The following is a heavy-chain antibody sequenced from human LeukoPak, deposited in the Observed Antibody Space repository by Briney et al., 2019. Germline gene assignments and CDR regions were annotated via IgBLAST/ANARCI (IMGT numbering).Heavy chain of an antibody. Sequence: PGGSLRLSCAASGFTFSSYAMSWVRQAPGKGLEWVSAISGSGGSTYYADSVKGRFTISRDNSKNTLYLQMNSLRAEDTAAYYCAKASGYSSGWPDYWGQGTLVTVSS. J-gene: IGHJ4*02. D-gene: IGHD6-19*01. CDR2: ISGSGGST. V-gene: IGHV3-23*01. CDR3: AKASGYSSGWPDY. CDR1: GFTFSSYA.